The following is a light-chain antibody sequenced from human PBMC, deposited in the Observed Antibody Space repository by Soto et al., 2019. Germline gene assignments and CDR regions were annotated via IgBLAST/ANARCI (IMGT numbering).Light chain of an antibody. J-gene: IGKJ1*01. CDR1: QSVRTN. CDR2: YAS. Sequence: EVMMTQFPENVSVPAGETVTRSCGASQSVRTNLAWYQQRHGQAPRLLIHYASTRASDITARFSGSGSGTHFTIAISSLQSEDFACYYCQHYADWPETFVQGTKVELK. V-gene: IGKV3D-15*01. CDR3: QHYADWPET.